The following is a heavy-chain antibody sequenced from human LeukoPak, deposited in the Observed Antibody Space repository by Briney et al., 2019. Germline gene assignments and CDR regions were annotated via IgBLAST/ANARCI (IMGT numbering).Heavy chain of an antibody. CDR2: ISNTYNHI. V-gene: IGHV3-21*01. D-gene: IGHD7-27*01. Sequence: GGSLRLSCAASGFSFSAYSKNWVRQAPGKGLEWVSSISNTYNHIYYADSVKGRFTISRDNAKNSLYLHMNSLRAEDTAVYYCARDTNWDPFDFWGQGTLVTVSS. J-gene: IGHJ4*02. CDR1: GFSFSAYS. CDR3: ARDTNWDPFDF.